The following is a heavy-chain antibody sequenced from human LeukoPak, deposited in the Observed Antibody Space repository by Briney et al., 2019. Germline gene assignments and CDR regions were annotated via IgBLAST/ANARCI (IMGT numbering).Heavy chain of an antibody. CDR3: ARRSEFGVLYYMDV. V-gene: IGHV3-48*01. Sequence: GGSLRLSCAASGFTFSTYSMNWVRQAPGKGLDWVSYVSGSSGTIYYADSVKGRFTISRDNAKSSLYLQMNSLRAEDTAVYYCARRSEFGVLYYMDVWGKGTTVTVSS. D-gene: IGHD3-16*01. CDR1: GFTFSTYS. J-gene: IGHJ6*03. CDR2: VSGSSGTI.